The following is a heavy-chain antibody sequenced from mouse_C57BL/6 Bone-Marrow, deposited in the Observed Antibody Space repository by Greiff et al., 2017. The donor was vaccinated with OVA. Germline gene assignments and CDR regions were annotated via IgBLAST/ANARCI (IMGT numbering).Heavy chain of an antibody. CDR3: AREDGYYVRFAY. J-gene: IGHJ3*01. CDR1: GYTFTSYW. Sequence: QVQLQQPGAELVMPGASVKLSCKASGYTFTSYWMHWVKQRPGQGLEWIGEIDPSDSYTNYNQKFKGKSTLTVDKSSSTAYMQLSSLTSEDAAVYYCAREDGYYVRFAYWGQGTLVTVSA. V-gene: IGHV1-69*01. D-gene: IGHD2-3*01. CDR2: IDPSDSYT.